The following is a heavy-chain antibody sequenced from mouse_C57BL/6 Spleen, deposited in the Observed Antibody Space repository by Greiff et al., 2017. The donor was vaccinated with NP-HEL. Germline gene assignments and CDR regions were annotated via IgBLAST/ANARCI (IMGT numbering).Heavy chain of an antibody. CDR1: GYSITSGCY. CDR3: ARAAGFDRGFAY. D-gene: IGHD2-2*01. CDR2: ISYDGSN. Sequence: EVQLQESGPGLVKPSQSLSLTCSVTGYSITSGCYWNWIRQFPGNKLEWMGYISYDGSNNYNPSLKNRISITRDTSKNQFFLKLNSVTTEDTATYYRARAAGFDRGFAYWGQGTLVTVSA. V-gene: IGHV3-6*01. J-gene: IGHJ3*01.